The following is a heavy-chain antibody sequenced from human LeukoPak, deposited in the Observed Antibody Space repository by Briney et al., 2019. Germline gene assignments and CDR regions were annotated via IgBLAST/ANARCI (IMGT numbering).Heavy chain of an antibody. CDR3: GAARQYVGAFDI. D-gene: IGHD3-16*01. Sequence: PGGSLRLSCAASGFTASSYEFYWVRQAPGKGLEWVSYISSDGTTIKYADSVKGRFTISRDDAKRSLYLQMNGLRADDMAIYYCGAARQYVGAFDIWGQGTVVTVSS. CDR2: ISSDGTTI. V-gene: IGHV3-48*03. J-gene: IGHJ3*02. CDR1: GFTASSYE.